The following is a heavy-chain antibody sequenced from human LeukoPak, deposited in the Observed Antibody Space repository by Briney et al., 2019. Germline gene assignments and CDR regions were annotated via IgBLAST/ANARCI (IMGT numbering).Heavy chain of an antibody. CDR2: ISGSGGST. J-gene: IGHJ4*02. Sequence: PGGSLRLSCAASGFTFSSYAMSWVRQAPGKGLEWVSAISGSGGSTYYAGSVKGRFTISRDNSKNTLYLQMNSLRLEDTAGYYCANGAGYSSNWNFDYWGQGTLVTVSS. CDR1: GFTFSSYA. D-gene: IGHD6-13*01. CDR3: ANGAGYSSNWNFDY. V-gene: IGHV3-23*01.